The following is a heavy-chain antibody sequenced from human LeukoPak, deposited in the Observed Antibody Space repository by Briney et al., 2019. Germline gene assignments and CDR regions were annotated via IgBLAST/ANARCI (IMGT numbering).Heavy chain of an antibody. Sequence: PSETLSLTCTVSGRSISSGGYYWGWIRQPPGKGLEWIGSIYYSGSTYYNPSLKSRVTISVVTSKNQFSLKLSSVTAADTAVYYCASPGGGPTDYWGQGTLVTVSS. CDR3: ASPGGGPTDY. J-gene: IGHJ4*02. V-gene: IGHV4-39*01. CDR1: GRSISSGGYY. D-gene: IGHD3-16*01. CDR2: IYYSGST.